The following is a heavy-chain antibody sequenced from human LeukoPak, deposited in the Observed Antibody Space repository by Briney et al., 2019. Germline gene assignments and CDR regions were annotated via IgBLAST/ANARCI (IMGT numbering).Heavy chain of an antibody. CDR1: GFTFSTYG. J-gene: IGHJ4*02. Sequence: PGGSLRLSCAASGFTFSTYGMHWVRQAPGKGLEWVAFIRYDGSNKYYADSVKGRFTISRDNSKNTLYLQMNSLRSEDTAVYYCAKGKFVDGYNYPFDYWGQGTLVTVSS. CDR3: AKGKFVDGYNYPFDY. V-gene: IGHV3-30*02. D-gene: IGHD5-24*01. CDR2: IRYDGSNK.